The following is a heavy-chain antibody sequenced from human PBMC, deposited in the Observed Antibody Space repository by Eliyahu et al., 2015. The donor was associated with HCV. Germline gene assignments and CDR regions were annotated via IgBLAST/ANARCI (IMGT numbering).Heavy chain of an antibody. CDR3: ASGGGGIAVAGTGGWFDP. J-gene: IGHJ5*02. CDR2: IHYSGST. Sequence: QVQLQESGPGLVKPSXTLSLTCTVXGASIXXXSWSWIRQPPGKGLEWIGYIHYSGSTNCNPSLKSRVTISVDTSKNQFSLKLSSVTAADTAMYYCASGGGGIAVAGTGGWFDPWGQGTLVTVSS. CDR1: GASIXXXS. V-gene: IGHV4-59*01. D-gene: IGHD6-19*01.